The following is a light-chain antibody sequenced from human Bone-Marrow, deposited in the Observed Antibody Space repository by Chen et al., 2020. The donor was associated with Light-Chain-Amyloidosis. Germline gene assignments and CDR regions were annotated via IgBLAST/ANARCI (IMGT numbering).Light chain of an antibody. CDR3: QQYFITPYT. V-gene: IGKV4-1*01. Sequence: DIVMTQSPDSLAVSLGARATINCKSSQTVLYTSNNKNFLAWYQQKPGQPPKLLIYWASTRESGVPDRFSGSGSGTDFTLTISSLQAEDVAVYYCQQYFITPYTFGQGTKLEIK. CDR1: QTVLYTSNNKNF. J-gene: IGKJ2*01. CDR2: WAS.